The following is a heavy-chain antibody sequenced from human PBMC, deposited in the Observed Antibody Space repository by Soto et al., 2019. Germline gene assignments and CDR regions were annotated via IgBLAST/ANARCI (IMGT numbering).Heavy chain of an antibody. CDR2: IYYSGST. Sequence: SETLSLTCTVSGGSINSSSYYWGWIRPPPGKGLEWIGSIYYSGSTYYNPSLKSRVTISVDTSKNQFSLKLSSVTAADTAVYYCARLTVSYSSSWYSAFNGMDVWAQRTTVTVSS. CDR3: ARLTVSYSSSWYSAFNGMDV. V-gene: IGHV4-39*01. J-gene: IGHJ6*02. D-gene: IGHD6-13*01. CDR1: GGSINSSSYY.